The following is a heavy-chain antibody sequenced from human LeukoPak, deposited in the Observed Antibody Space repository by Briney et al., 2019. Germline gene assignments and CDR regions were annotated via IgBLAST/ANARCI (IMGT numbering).Heavy chain of an antibody. V-gene: IGHV3-23*01. CDR2: ISASGGST. J-gene: IGHJ3*02. Sequence: GGSLRLSCAASGFTFSSYALTWVRQAPRKGLEWVSAISASGGSTYYADSMKGRFTISRDDSKNTLYLQLNSLRADDTAVYYCAKVLVVGATTPDVFDICGQGTMVTVSS. CDR1: GFTFSSYA. CDR3: AKVLVVGATTPDVFDI. D-gene: IGHD1-26*01.